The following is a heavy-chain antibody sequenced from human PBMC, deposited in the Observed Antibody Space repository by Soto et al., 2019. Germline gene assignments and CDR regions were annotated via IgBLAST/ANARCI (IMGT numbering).Heavy chain of an antibody. J-gene: IGHJ4*02. D-gene: IGHD2-15*01. CDR1: GYSFTSYW. CDR3: ASSKKDCSGGSCYGYYFDY. CDR2: IYPGDSDT. V-gene: IGHV5-51*01. Sequence: GESLKISCKGSGYSFTSYWIGWVRQMPGKGLEWMGIIYPGDSDTRYSPSFQGQVTISADKSISTAYLQWSSLKASDTAMYHCASSKKDCSGGSCYGYYFDYCGQGTLVTVSS.